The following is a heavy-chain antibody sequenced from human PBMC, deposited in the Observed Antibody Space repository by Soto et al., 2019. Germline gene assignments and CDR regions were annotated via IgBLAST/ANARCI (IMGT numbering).Heavy chain of an antibody. CDR1: GFTFSSYG. J-gene: IGHJ4*02. CDR2: IWYDGSNK. Sequence: GGSLRLSCAASGFTFSSYGMHWVRQAPGKGLEWVAVIWYDGSNKYYADSVKGRFTISRDNSKNTLYLQMNSLRAEDTAVYYCAIDFSGWYGSSEYGFWGQGTLVTVSS. CDR3: AIDFSGWYGSSEYGF. V-gene: IGHV3-30*02. D-gene: IGHD6-19*01.